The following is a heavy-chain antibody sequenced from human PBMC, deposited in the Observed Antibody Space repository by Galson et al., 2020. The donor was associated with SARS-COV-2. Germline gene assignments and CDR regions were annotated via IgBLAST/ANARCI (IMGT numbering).Heavy chain of an antibody. J-gene: IGHJ6*02. CDR2: ISWDGGST. CDR3: VKDMVAGVVKDYNYYYPMDV. V-gene: IGHV3-43*01. Sequence: GESLKISCAASGFTFHDYNMHWVRQAPGKGLQWVSVISWDGGSTHYADSVKGRFTISRDNRKNSLYLQMNSLRTEDTALYYCVKDMVAGVVKDYNYYYPMDVWGQGTTVTVAS. D-gene: IGHD3-10*01. CDR1: GFTFHDYN.